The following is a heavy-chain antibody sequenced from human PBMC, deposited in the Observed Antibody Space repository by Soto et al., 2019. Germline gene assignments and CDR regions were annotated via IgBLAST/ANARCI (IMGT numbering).Heavy chain of an antibody. D-gene: IGHD3-3*01. Sequence: PSETLSLTCTVSGGSISSSSYYWGWIRQPPGKGLEWIGSIYYSGSTYYNPSLKSRVTISVDTSKNQFSLKLSSVTAADTAVYYCASHYDFWSGYFAYNWFDPWGQGTLVTVSS. V-gene: IGHV4-39*01. CDR1: GGSISSSSYY. CDR2: IYYSGST. CDR3: ASHYDFWSGYFAYNWFDP. J-gene: IGHJ5*02.